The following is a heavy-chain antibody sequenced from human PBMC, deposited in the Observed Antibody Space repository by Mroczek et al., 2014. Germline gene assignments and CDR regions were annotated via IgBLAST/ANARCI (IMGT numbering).Heavy chain of an antibody. Sequence: QVQLVQSGAEVKKPGASVKVSCKASGYTFTGYYMHWVRQAPGQGLEWMGWINPNSGGTNYAQKFQGRVTMTRDTSISTAYMELSRLRSDDTAVYYCARDLPCSSTSCGWFDPWGQGTLVHRL. CDR1: GYTFTGYY. CDR3: ARDLPCSSTSCGWFDP. V-gene: IGHV1-2*02. J-gene: IGHJ5*02. CDR2: INPNSGGT. D-gene: IGHD2-2*01.